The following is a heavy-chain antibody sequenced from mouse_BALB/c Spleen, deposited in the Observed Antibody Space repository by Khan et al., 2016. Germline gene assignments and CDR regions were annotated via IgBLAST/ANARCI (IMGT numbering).Heavy chain of an antibody. CDR1: GFSLSTSGMG. V-gene: IGHV8-12*01. CDR2: IYWDDDK. Sequence: QVTLKESGPGILQPSQTLSLTCSFSGFSLSTSGMGVSWIRQPSGKGLEWLPHIYWDDDKRYNPSLKSRLTISKDTSSNQVFLKITSVDTADAAIYFCARRGGDYFDYWGQGTTLTVSS. J-gene: IGHJ2*01. CDR3: ARRGGDYFDY.